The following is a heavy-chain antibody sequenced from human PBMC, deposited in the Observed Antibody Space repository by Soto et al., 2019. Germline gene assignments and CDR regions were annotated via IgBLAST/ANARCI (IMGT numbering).Heavy chain of an antibody. CDR3: AKVGGLFHYYYYYGMDV. V-gene: IGHV3-30*18. D-gene: IGHD3-10*01. J-gene: IGHJ6*02. Sequence: GGSLRLSCAASGFTFSSYGMHWVRQAPGKGLEWVAVISYDGSNKYYADSVKGRFTISRDNSKNTLYLQMNSLRAEDTAVYYCAKVGGLFHYYYYYGMDVWGQGTTVTVSS. CDR1: GFTFSSYG. CDR2: ISYDGSNK.